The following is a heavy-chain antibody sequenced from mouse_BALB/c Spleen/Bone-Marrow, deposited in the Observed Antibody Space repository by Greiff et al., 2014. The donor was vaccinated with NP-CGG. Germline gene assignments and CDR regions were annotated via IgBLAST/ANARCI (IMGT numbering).Heavy chain of an antibody. V-gene: IGHV2-9*02. CDR2: IWAGGST. J-gene: IGHJ4*01. CDR1: GFSLTSYG. D-gene: IGHD2-3*01. CDR3: AREDGYFHYYAVDY. Sequence: VQLVESGPGLVAPSQSLSITCTVSGFSLTSYGVHWVRQPPGKGLEWLGIIWAGGSTNYNSALMSRLSISKDNSKSQVFLKMNRLQTDDTAMYYCAREDGYFHYYAVDYWGQGTSVTVSS.